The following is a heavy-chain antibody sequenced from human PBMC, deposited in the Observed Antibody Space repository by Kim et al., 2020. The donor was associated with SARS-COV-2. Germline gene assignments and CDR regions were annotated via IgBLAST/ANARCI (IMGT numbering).Heavy chain of an antibody. CDR3: ARVLRAKAGSSSPGAY. CDR1: GFTFSSYG. J-gene: IGHJ4*02. D-gene: IGHD6-13*01. Sequence: GGSLRLSCAASGFTFSSYGMHWVRQAPGKGLEWVAVIWYDGSNKYYADSVKGRFTISRDNSKNTLYLQMNSLRAEDTAVYYCARVLRAKAGSSSPGAYWGQGTLVTVSS. V-gene: IGHV3-33*01. CDR2: IWYDGSNK.